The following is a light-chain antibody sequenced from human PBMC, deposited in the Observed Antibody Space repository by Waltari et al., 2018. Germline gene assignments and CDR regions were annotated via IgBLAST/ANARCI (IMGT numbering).Light chain of an antibody. J-gene: IGLJ2*01. CDR1: NIGSKS. V-gene: IGLV3-21*02. CDR2: DDD. Sequence: SSVLTQPPSVSAAPGQTATITCGGNNIGSKSVHGYQQKPGQAPVLVVYDDDVRPPGIPERISGSNSANTASLTINRVEVGDEAAYFCQVWDNYADLVIFGGGTKLTVL. CDR3: QVWDNYADLVI.